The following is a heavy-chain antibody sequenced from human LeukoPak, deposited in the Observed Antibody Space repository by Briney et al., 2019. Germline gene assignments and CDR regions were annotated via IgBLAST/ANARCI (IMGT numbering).Heavy chain of an antibody. J-gene: IGHJ6*03. D-gene: IGHD3-3*01. CDR2: IYYGGST. CDR3: ARHGARYDFWSGYLSYYYMDV. CDR1: GGSISSHY. Sequence: SETLSLTCTVSGGSISSHYWSWIRQPPGKGLEWIGYIYYGGSTNYNPSLKSRVTISVDTSKNQFSLKLSSVTAADTAVYYCARHGARYDFWSGYLSYYYMDVWGKGTTVTVSS. V-gene: IGHV4-59*08.